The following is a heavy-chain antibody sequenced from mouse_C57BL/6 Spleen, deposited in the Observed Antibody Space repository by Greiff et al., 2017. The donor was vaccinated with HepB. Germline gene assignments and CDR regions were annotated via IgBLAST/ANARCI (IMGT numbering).Heavy chain of an antibody. CDR3: ARPSRRDFDY. J-gene: IGHJ2*01. D-gene: IGHD3-1*01. CDR1: GYTFTSYT. Sequence: QVQLQQSGAELARPGASVKMSCKASGYTFTSYTMHWVKQRPGQGLEWIGYINPSSGYTKYNQKFKDKATLTADKSSSTAYMQLSSLTSEDSAVYYCARPSRRDFDYGGQGTTLTVSS. V-gene: IGHV1-4*01. CDR2: INPSSGYT.